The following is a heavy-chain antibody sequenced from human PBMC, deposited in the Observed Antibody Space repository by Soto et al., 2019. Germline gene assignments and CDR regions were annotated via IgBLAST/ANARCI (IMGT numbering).Heavy chain of an antibody. J-gene: IGHJ3*02. CDR1: GFSLSTHGVG. CDR2: IYWDDDR. CDR3: AHLTLTYGGVIGDDAFDM. D-gene: IGHD3-16*02. Sequence: QITLKESGPTLVTPTQTLTLTCTFSGFSLSTHGVGVGWIRQPPGKALEWLAVIYWDDDRRYSPSLKTRITITKDTSKNLVVLTLTNMDPVDTATYYCAHLTLTYGGVIGDDAFDMWGQGTMVTVSS. V-gene: IGHV2-5*02.